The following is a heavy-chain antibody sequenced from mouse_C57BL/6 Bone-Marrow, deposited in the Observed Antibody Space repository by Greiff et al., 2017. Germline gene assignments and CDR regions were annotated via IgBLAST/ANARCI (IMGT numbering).Heavy chain of an antibody. Sequence: EVHLVESGGGLVKPGGSLKLSCAASGFTFSDYGMHWVRQAPEKGLEWVAYISSGSSTIYYAETVKGRFTISRDNAKNTLFLQMTSLRSEDTAMYYCARRRGLRRAMDYWGQGTSVTVSS. CDR1: GFTFSDYG. D-gene: IGHD2-4*01. CDR3: ARRRGLRRAMDY. CDR2: ISSGSSTI. V-gene: IGHV5-17*01. J-gene: IGHJ4*01.